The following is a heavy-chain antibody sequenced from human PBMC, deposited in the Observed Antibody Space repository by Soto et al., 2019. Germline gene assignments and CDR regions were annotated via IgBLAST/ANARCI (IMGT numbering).Heavy chain of an antibody. CDR1: GGSISSYY. J-gene: IGHJ3*02. V-gene: IGHV4-59*08. CDR2: IYYSGST. Sequence: QVQLQESGPGLVKPSETLSLTCTVSGGSISSYYWSWIRQPPGKGLEWIGYIYYSGSTNYNPSLKSRVTISVDTSKNQFSLKRSSVTAADTAVYYCARGVTTIYAFDIWGQGTMVTVSS. D-gene: IGHD4-17*01. CDR3: ARGVTTIYAFDI.